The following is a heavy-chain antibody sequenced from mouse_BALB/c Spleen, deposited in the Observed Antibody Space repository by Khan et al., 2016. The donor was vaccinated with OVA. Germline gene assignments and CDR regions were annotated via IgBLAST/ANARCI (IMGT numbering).Heavy chain of an antibody. J-gene: IGHJ3*01. Sequence: QVQLKQSGAELVRPGVSVKISCKGSGYTFTDYAMHWVKQSHAKSLEWIGVISTYYGDADYNQKFKGKATMTVDKSSSTAYMELARRTSEDSAIYYCARGSGNSRFAYWGQGTLVTVSA. CDR1: GYTFTDYA. D-gene: IGHD1-3*01. V-gene: IGHV1S137*01. CDR2: ISTYYGDA. CDR3: ARGSGNSRFAY.